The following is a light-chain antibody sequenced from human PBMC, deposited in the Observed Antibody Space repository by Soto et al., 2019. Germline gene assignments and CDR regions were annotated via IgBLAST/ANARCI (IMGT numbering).Light chain of an antibody. CDR1: SSNIGINV. Sequence: QSVLTQPSSASGTPGQRVTISCSGSSSNIGINVLSWYQQLPGAAPKLLIYSNDQRPSGVPDRFSGSKSGTSASLAISGLQSEDEADYYCAAWDDSLNGYAFGPGTKLTVL. V-gene: IGLV1-44*01. CDR3: AAWDDSLNGYA. CDR2: SND. J-gene: IGLJ1*01.